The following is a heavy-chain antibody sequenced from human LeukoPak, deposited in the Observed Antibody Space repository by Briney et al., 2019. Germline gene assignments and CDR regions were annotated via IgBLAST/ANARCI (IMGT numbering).Heavy chain of an antibody. J-gene: IGHJ6*02. CDR3: TRGERVDYYDFWSGYPERAYYYYYGMDV. CDR2: IRSKDYGGTT. V-gene: IGHV3-49*04. D-gene: IGHD3-3*01. CDR1: GFTFGDYA. Sequence: GGSLRLSCTASGFTFGDYAMSWVRQAPGQGLEWVGFIRSKDYGGTTEYAASVKGRFTISRDDSKSIAYLQMNGLKTEDTAVYYCTRGERVDYYDFWSGYPERAYYYYYGMDVWGQGTTVTVSS.